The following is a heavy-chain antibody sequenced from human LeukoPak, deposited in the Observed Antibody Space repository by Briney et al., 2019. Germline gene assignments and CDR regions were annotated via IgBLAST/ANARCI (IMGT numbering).Heavy chain of an antibody. D-gene: IGHD2-2*01. CDR3: AREVVPAAIGSSGMDV. V-gene: IGHV3-9*01. CDR1: GFTFDDYA. CDR2: ISWNSGSI. J-gene: IGHJ6*02. Sequence: GRSLRLSCAASGFTFDDYAMHWVRQAPGKGLEWVSGISWNSGSIGYADSVKGRFTISRDNAKNSLYLQMNSLRAEDTAVYYCAREVVPAAIGSSGMDVWGQGTTVTVSS.